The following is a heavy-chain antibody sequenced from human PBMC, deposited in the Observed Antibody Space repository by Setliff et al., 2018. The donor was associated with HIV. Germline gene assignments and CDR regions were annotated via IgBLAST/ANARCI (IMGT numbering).Heavy chain of an antibody. CDR1: GGSISSRNW. Sequence: SETLSLTCAVSGGSISSRNWWSWVRQPPGKGLEWIGEIYHSGSTNYNPSLKSRVTISVDKSKNQFSLKLISVTTADTAVYYCAASVADYGKGGGMGYWGQGTLVTVSS. CDR2: IYHSGST. D-gene: IGHD3-10*01. V-gene: IGHV4-4*02. CDR3: AASVADYGKGGGMGY. J-gene: IGHJ4*02.